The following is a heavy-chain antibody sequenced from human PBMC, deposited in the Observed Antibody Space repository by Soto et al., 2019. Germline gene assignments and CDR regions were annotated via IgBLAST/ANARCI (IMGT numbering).Heavy chain of an antibody. J-gene: IGHJ4*02. Sequence: EAQLLESGGGLVQPGGSLRVSCAASGFSFDTYAMSWVRQAPGKGLEWVSTISGSGGNTYYAASVKGPFTISRDNSKNILYLQMTSLRAEDTALYYCAKLGMTTITRDYWGQGTQVTVSS. CDR2: ISGSGGNT. CDR1: GFSFDTYA. D-gene: IGHD5-12*01. CDR3: AKLGMTTITRDY. V-gene: IGHV3-23*01.